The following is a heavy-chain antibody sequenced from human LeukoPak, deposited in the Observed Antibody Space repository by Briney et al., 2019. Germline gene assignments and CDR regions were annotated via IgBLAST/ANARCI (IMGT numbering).Heavy chain of an antibody. Sequence: GGSLRLSCAASGFTFTSYWMTWVRQAPGKGLEWLANIKQDGSGKYYVDSVKGRFTISRDNAKHSVYLQMNSLRAEDTAVYYCARDYDPDTYYYDSSGYYYWGQGTLVTVSS. D-gene: IGHD3-22*01. CDR1: GFTFTSYW. V-gene: IGHV3-7*01. CDR3: ARDYDPDTYYYDSSGYYY. J-gene: IGHJ4*02. CDR2: IKQDGSGK.